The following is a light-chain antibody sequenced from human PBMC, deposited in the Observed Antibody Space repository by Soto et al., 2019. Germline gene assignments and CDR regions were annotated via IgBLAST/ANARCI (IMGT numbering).Light chain of an antibody. V-gene: IGLV2-14*03. CDR1: RSDIGAYNF. J-gene: IGLJ2*01. Sequence: QSALTQPASVSGSPGQSMTISCTGTRSDIGAYNFVSWYQQHPGEVPKLILYDVNVRPSGVSNRFSGSKSGNTASLTISGLQAEDEADYYCTSWTTSTTMIFGGGTKVTVL. CDR3: TSWTTSTTMI. CDR2: DVN.